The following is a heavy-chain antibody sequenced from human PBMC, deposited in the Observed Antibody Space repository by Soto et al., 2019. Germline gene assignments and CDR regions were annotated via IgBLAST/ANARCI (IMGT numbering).Heavy chain of an antibody. J-gene: IGHJ4*02. CDR3: ANVVGATPFDC. CDR2: ISYDGSNK. CDR1: GFTFSSYG. Sequence: ESGGGVVQPGRSLRLSCAASGFTFSSYGMHWVRQAPGKGLEWVAVISYDGSNKYYADSVKGRFTISRDNSKNTLYLQMNSLRAEDTAVYYCANVVGATPFDCWGQGTLVTVSS. D-gene: IGHD1-26*01. V-gene: IGHV3-30*18.